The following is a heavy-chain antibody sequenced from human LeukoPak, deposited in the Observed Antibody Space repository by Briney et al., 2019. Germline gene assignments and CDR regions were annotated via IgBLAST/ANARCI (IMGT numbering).Heavy chain of an antibody. D-gene: IGHD3-22*01. CDR1: GGSISSSNW. Sequence: SETLSLTCTASGGSISSSNWWSWVRQPPGKGLEWIGEIYHSGSTNYNPSLKSRVTISVDKSKNQFSLKLSSVTAADTAVYYCARSPYYYDSSGYLFDYWGQGTLVTVSS. V-gene: IGHV4-4*02. CDR3: ARSPYYYDSSGYLFDY. CDR2: IYHSGST. J-gene: IGHJ4*02.